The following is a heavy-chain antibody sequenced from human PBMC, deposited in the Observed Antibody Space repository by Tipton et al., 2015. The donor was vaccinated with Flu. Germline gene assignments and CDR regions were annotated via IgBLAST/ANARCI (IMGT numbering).Heavy chain of an antibody. J-gene: IGHJ4*02. CDR2: IYTSGST. CDR1: GGSITNYY. D-gene: IGHD3-22*01. Sequence: GLVKPSETLSLTCTVSGGSITNYYWSWIRQPAGKGLEWIGRIYTSGSTNYNPSLKSRVTISLDTSKSQFSLKLSSVTAADTAVYYCARQRAYYDSYGYIDYWGQGTLVTVSS. CDR3: ARQRAYYDSYGYIDY. V-gene: IGHV4-4*07.